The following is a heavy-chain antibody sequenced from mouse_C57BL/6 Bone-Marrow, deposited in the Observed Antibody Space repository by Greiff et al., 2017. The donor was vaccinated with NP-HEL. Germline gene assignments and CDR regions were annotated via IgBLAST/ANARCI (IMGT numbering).Heavy chain of an antibody. Sequence: QVQLQQSGPELVKPGASVKISCKASGYSFTSYYIHWVKQRPGQGLEWIGWIYPGSGNTKYNEKFKGKATLTADTSSSTAYMQLSSLTSEDSAVYYCAREGDYYGSREVYAMDYWGQGTSVTVSS. CDR2: IYPGSGNT. J-gene: IGHJ4*01. V-gene: IGHV1-66*01. CDR1: GYSFTSYY. D-gene: IGHD1-1*01. CDR3: AREGDYYGSREVYAMDY.